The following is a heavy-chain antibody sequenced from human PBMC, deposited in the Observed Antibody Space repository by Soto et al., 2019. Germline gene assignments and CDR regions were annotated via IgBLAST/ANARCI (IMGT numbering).Heavy chain of an antibody. D-gene: IGHD6-6*01. J-gene: IGHJ3*02. V-gene: IGHV3-23*01. Sequence: GGSLRLSCAASVFTFSSYAMSWVRQAPGKGLEWVSAISGSGGSTYYADSVKGRFTISRDNSKNTLYLQMNSLRAEDTAVYYCAKDLTKYSSSEDIWGQGTMVTVSS. CDR2: ISGSGGST. CDR1: VFTFSSYA. CDR3: AKDLTKYSSSEDI.